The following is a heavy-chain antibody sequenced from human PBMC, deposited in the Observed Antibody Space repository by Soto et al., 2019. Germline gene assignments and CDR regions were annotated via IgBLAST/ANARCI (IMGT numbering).Heavy chain of an antibody. CDR2: IRYDGSNK. CDR3: ASEVVVPAASHYTHYYYGMDV. J-gene: IGHJ6*02. CDR1: GFTFSSYG. Sequence: GRSLRLSCAVSGFTFSSYGMHWVRQPPGKRLEWVAGIRYDGSNKYYADSVKGPFTISRDNSKHTPYLQRNSLRAEDTAVYYCASEVVVPAASHYTHYYYGMDVCDQGTTGTAP. V-gene: IGHV3-33*01. D-gene: IGHD2-2*01.